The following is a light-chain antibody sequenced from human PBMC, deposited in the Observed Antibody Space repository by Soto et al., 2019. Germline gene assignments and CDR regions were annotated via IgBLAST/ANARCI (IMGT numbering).Light chain of an antibody. CDR1: QLISTW. J-gene: IGKJ1*01. CDR2: DAS. CDR3: QQYGSYWT. V-gene: IGKV1-5*01. Sequence: DIQMTQSPSTLSASVGDRVTITCRASQLISTWLAWYQQKPGKAPKLLMYDASSLRNGVPSRFSGSCSGTEFTLTTSSLQLDHSATYYCQQYGSYWTFGQGTKVEVK.